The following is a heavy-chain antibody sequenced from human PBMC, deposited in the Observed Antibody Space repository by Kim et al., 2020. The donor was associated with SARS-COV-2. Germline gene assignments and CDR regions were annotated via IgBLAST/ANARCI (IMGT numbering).Heavy chain of an antibody. J-gene: IGHJ6*03. CDR2: MNPNSGNT. CDR1: GYTFTSYD. V-gene: IGHV1-8*01. CDR3: ARGGRYFDWLSPDYYYYYMDV. D-gene: IGHD3-9*01. Sequence: ASVKVSCKASGYTFTSYDINWVRQATGQGLEWMGWMNPNSGNTGYAQKFQGRVTMTRNTSISTAYMELSSLRSEDTAVYYCARGGRYFDWLSPDYYYYYMDVWGKGTTVTVSS.